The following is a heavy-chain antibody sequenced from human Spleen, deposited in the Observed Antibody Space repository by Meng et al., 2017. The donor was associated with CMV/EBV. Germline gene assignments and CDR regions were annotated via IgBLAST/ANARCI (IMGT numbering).Heavy chain of an antibody. Sequence: EWQALGPGGGLVQPGGSLRLSCAVSGFALRSYWMHWVRQAPGKGLEWVSRIDIDGRDITYADSVKGRFTISRDTAKNMLYLEMNSLRVEDTAVYYCARGLEEYLGWEMGYWGQGTLVTVSS. CDR1: GFALRSYW. V-gene: IGHV3-74*03. CDR3: ARGLEEYLGWEMGY. J-gene: IGHJ4*02. CDR2: IDIDGRDI. D-gene: IGHD2/OR15-2a*01.